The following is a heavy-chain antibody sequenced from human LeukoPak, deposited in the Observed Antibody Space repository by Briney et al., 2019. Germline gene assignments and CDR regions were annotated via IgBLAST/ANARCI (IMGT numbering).Heavy chain of an antibody. Sequence: PGGSLRLSCAASGFTFDDYAMHWVRQAPGKGLEWVSLISGDGGSTYYADSVKGRFTISRENSKNSLYLQMNSLRTEDTALYYCAKTEGYSSSSHAFDYWGQGTLVTVSS. V-gene: IGHV3-43*02. CDR1: GFTFDDYA. CDR3: AKTEGYSSSSHAFDY. D-gene: IGHD6-6*01. J-gene: IGHJ4*02. CDR2: ISGDGGST.